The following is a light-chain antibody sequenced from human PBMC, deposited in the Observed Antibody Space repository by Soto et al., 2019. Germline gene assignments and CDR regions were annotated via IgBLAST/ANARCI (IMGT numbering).Light chain of an antibody. J-gene: IGKJ1*01. V-gene: IGKV1-5*03. CDR3: QQYYTYPRT. CDR2: KAS. CDR1: QSISNW. Sequence: DIQMTQSPSTLSASVGDRVTITCRASQSISNWLAWYQQKPGKAPKLLIFKASTLESGVPSRFRGSGSGTAFTLNISSLQPDDFATYHCQQYYTYPRTFGQGTKVDIK.